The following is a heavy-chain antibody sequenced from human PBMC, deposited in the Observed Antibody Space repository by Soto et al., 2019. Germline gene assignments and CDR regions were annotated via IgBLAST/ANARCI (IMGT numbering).Heavy chain of an antibody. CDR2: ITGSGGST. V-gene: IGHV3-23*01. Sequence: GSLRLSCAASGFTFSSYAMSWVRQAPGKGLEWVSDITGSGGSTYYADSVKGRFTISRDNSKNTLYLQMNSLRAEDTAVYYCAKDPGSGWLAHYFDYWGQGTLVTVSS. CDR3: AKDPGSGWLAHYFDY. J-gene: IGHJ4*02. CDR1: GFTFSSYA. D-gene: IGHD6-19*01.